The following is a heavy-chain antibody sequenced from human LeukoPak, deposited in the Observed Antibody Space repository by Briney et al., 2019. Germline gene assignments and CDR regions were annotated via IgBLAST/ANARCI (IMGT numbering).Heavy chain of an antibody. CDR3: ARDVQAGPGY. V-gene: IGHV3-74*01. Sequence: PGGSLRLSCAASGFTFSSYWMHWVRQAPGKGLVWVSRINSDESRTTYADSVKGRFTISRDNAKNTLHLQMNSLRAEDTAVYYCARDVQAGPGYWGQGTLVTVSS. CDR2: INSDESRT. D-gene: IGHD6-19*01. J-gene: IGHJ4*02. CDR1: GFTFSSYW.